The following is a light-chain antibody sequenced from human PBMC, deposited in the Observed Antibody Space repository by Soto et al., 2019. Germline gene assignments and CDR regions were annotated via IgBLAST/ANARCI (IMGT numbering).Light chain of an antibody. CDR3: CSYAGSYTYV. CDR1: SSDVGGYNY. Sequence: QSALTQPPSVSGSPGQSVTISCTGTSSDVGGYNYVSWYQQHPGKAPKLMIYDVSKRPSGVPDRFSGSKSGNTASLTISGLEAEDEDYYCCCSYAGSYTYVFGTGTKLTVL. CDR2: DVS. J-gene: IGLJ1*01. V-gene: IGLV2-11*01.